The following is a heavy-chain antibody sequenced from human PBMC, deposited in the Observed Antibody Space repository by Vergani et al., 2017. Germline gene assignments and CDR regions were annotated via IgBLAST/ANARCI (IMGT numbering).Heavy chain of an antibody. J-gene: IGHJ3*02. CDR3: ASHDGDDGNPGAYGI. CDR1: GGSLSSGSYY. D-gene: IGHD4-23*01. Sequence: QVQLQESGPGLLKPSQTLSLTCTVSGGSLSSGSYYWSWVRQRPGKGLEWIGYIYNSGSTYYNPSLKSRVTISVDASKNQFSLKLSSVTAADTAVYYGASHDGDDGNPGAYGIWGQGTKVTVSS. CDR2: IYNSGST. V-gene: IGHV4-31*03.